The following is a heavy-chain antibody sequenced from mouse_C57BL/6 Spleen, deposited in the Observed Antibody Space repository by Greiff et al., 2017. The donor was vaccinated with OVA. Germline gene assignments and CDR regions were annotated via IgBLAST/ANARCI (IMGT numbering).Heavy chain of an antibody. D-gene: IGHD2-2*01. CDR2: IDPSDSYT. J-gene: IGHJ4*01. CDR3: AAMGYDYAMDY. Sequence: QVQLKQPGAELVKPGASVKLSCKASGYTFTSYWMQWVKQRPGQGLEWIGEIDPSDSYTNYNQKFKGKATLTVDTSSSTAYMQLSSLTSEDSAVYYCAAMGYDYAMDYWGQGTSVTVSS. V-gene: IGHV1-50*01. CDR1: GYTFTSYW.